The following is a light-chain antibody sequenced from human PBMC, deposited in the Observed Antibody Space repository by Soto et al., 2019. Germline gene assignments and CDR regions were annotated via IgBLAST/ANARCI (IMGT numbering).Light chain of an antibody. CDR1: SSDVGRFNY. V-gene: IGLV2-14*01. CDR3: SSHTNSDTVYV. Sequence: QSVLTQPASVSGSPGQSITISCTGTSSDVGRFNYVSWFQQHPGKVPKLIIYEVSIRPSGVSNRFSGSKSGTTASLTISGLQVEDEADYYCSSHTNSDTVYVFGAGTKVTVL. J-gene: IGLJ1*01. CDR2: EVS.